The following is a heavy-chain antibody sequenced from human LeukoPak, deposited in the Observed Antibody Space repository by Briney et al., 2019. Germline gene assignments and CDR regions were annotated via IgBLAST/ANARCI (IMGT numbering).Heavy chain of an antibody. D-gene: IGHD1-14*01. CDR2: IFYSGST. CDR3: ARRPRAHLIGWYFDL. CDR1: GGSISSSGYY. V-gene: IGHV4-39*01. Sequence: SETLSLTCTVSGGSISSSGYYWGWIRQPPGKGLEWIGGNIFYSGSTSYNPSLKSRITISVGTSKNQFSLKLSSVTAADTAVYYCARRPRAHLIGWYFDLWGRGTLVTVSS. J-gene: IGHJ2*01.